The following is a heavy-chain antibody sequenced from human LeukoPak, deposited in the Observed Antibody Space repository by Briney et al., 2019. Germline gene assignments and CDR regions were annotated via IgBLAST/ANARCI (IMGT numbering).Heavy chain of an antibody. CDR3: ARDYGYSYGYPGAY. CDR1: GGTFSSYA. J-gene: IGHJ4*02. Sequence: SVKVSCKASGGTFSSYAISWMRQAPGQGLEWMGRIIPIFGTANYAQKFQGRVTITTDESTSTAYMELSSLRSEDTAVYYCARDYGYSYGYPGAYWGQGTLDTVSS. V-gene: IGHV1-69*05. CDR2: IIPIFGTA. D-gene: IGHD5-18*01.